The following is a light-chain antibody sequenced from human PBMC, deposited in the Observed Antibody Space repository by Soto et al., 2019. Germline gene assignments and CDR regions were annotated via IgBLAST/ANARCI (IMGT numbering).Light chain of an antibody. Sequence: QSALTQPASVSGSPGQSITISCSGTSSDVGTYNLVSWYQQYPGKAPRLMIYEVTKRPSGVSNRFSGSKSGNTASLTISGLQPEDEADYYRCSYAGRSSSIFGTGTKLTVL. CDR3: CSYAGRSSSI. CDR1: SSDVGTYNL. J-gene: IGLJ1*01. CDR2: EVT. V-gene: IGLV2-23*02.